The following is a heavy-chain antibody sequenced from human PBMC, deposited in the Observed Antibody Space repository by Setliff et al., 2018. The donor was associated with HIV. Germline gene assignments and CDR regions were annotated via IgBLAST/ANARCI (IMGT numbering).Heavy chain of an antibody. CDR3: ARENEGGAFDI. CDR1: GYTFNDNY. CDR2: ISPDIGDA. V-gene: IGHV1-18*04. Sequence: GASVKVSCKASGYTFNDNYIHWVRQAPGQGLEWMGRISPDIGDANYAQRLQGRVTPTTDTSTSTAYMDLRSLRSDDTAVYFCARENEGGAFDIWGQGTMVTVSS. J-gene: IGHJ3*02. D-gene: IGHD1-1*01.